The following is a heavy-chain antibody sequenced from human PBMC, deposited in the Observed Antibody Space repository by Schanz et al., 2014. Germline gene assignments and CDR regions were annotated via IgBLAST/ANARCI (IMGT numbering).Heavy chain of an antibody. J-gene: IGHJ4*02. Sequence: QVQLVESGGGVVQPGRSLRLSCAASGFTFSSYGMHWVRQAPGKGLEWVAVIWSDGSTKYYADSVKGRFTISRDRFQNTLYLRMSSLRAEDTAVYYCARPRFDYGEVDYWGQGTLVTVSS. CDR3: ARPRFDYGEVDY. CDR1: GFTFSSYG. D-gene: IGHD4-17*01. V-gene: IGHV3-33*01. CDR2: IWSDGSTK.